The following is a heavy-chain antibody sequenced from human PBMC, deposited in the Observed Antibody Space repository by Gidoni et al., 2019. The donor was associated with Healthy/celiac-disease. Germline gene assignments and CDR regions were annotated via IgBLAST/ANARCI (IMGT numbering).Heavy chain of an antibody. Sequence: VQLQQWGAGRLKPSEARCLTCAVHGGSFMGYYGSWIRPPPGKGLEWIGEINHSGSTNYNPSLKSRVTISADTSKNQFSLKLSSVTAADTAVYYCARGLFPLGDGYSHWGQGTLVTVSS. CDR2: INHSGST. CDR3: ARGLFPLGDGYSH. V-gene: IGHV4-34*01. D-gene: IGHD4-4*01. J-gene: IGHJ4*02. CDR1: GGSFMGYY.